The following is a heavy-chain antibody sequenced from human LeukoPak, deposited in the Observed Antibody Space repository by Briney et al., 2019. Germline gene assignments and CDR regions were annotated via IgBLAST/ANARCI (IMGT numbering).Heavy chain of an antibody. CDR1: GFTFSSYA. V-gene: IGHV3-23*01. CDR3: AKGRYSGSYYNWFDP. J-gene: IGHJ5*02. Sequence: PGGSLRLSCAASGFTFSSYAMSWVRQAPGKGLEWVSAISGSGGSTYYADSVKGRSTISRDTSKNTLYLQMNSLRAEDTAVYYCAKGRYSGSYYNWFDPWGQGTLVTVSS. CDR2: ISGSGGST. D-gene: IGHD1-26*01.